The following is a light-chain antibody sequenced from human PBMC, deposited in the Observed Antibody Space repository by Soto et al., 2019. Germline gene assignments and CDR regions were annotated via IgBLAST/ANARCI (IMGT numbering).Light chain of an antibody. CDR2: KAS. V-gene: IGKV1-5*03. CDR3: QQYNSYSIFT. J-gene: IGKJ3*01. CDR1: QSINSW. Sequence: DIQMTQSPSTLSASVGDRVIITCRASQSINSWLAWYQQKPGKPPNLLIYKASTLETGVPSRFSGSGSGTEFTLTISSLQPDDFATYYCQQYNSYSIFTFDPGTIVDI.